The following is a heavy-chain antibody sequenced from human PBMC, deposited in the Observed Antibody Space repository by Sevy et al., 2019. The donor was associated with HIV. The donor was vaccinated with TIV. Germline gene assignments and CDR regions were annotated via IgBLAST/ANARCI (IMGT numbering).Heavy chain of an antibody. CDR1: GGSISSYY. CDR2: IYYSGST. CDR3: ARHGPVAGGNY. D-gene: IGHD6-19*01. J-gene: IGHJ4*02. V-gene: IGHV4-39*01. Sequence: SETLSLTCIVSGGSISSYYWGWIRQPPGKGLEWIGSIYYSGSTYYNPSLKSRVTISVDTSKNQFSLKLSSVTAADTAVYYCARHGPVAGGNYWGQGTLVTVSS.